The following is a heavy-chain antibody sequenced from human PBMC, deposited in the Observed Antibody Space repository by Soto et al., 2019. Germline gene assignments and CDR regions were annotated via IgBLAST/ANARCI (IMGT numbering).Heavy chain of an antibody. V-gene: IGHV1-18*01. J-gene: IGHJ5*02. CDR1: CSTFTSYG. D-gene: IGHD2-15*01. CDR3: ARWVVVRTADWFDP. CDR2: ISAYNGNT. Sequence: SLQVACKASCSTFTSYGISWVRQAPGQGLEWMGWISAYNGNTNYAQKLQGRVTMTTDTSTSTAYMELRSLRSDDTAVYYCARWVVVRTADWFDPWGQGTLVTVSS.